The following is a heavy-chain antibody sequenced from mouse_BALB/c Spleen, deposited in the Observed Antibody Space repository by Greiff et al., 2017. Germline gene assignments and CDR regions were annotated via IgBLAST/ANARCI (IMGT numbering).Heavy chain of an antibody. CDR2: ISCYNGAT. V-gene: IGHV1S34*01. Sequence: LVKTGASVKISCKASGYSFTGYYMHWVKQSHGKSLEWIGYISCYNGATSYNQKFKGKATFTVDTSSSTAYMQFNSLTSEDSAVYYCARGCTVEEPSFAYWGQGTLVTVSA. CDR3: ARGCTVEEPSFAY. J-gene: IGHJ3*01. CDR1: GYSFTGYY. D-gene: IGHD6-1*01.